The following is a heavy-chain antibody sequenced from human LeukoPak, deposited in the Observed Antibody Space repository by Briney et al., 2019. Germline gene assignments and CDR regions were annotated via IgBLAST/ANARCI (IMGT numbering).Heavy chain of an antibody. J-gene: IGHJ4*02. CDR3: ARHGDYYDSSGYYSASED. CDR2: IYYSGST. CDR1: GGSISSYY. V-gene: IGHV4-59*08. D-gene: IGHD3-22*01. Sequence: PSETLSLTCTVSGGSISSYYWSWIRQPAGKGLEWIGYIYYSGSTNYNPSLKSRVTISVDTSKNQFSLKPSSVTAADTAVYYCARHGDYYDSSGYYSASEDWGQGTLVTVSS.